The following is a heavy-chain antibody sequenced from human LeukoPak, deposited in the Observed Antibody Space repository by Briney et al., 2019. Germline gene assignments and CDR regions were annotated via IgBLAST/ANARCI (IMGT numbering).Heavy chain of an antibody. J-gene: IGHJ4*02. CDR3: PRGANSYFDF. V-gene: IGHV6-1*01. CDR1: GDSVSSNSVT. Sequence: SQTLSLACAISGDSVSSNSVTWNWIRQSPSRGLEWLGRTYYRSKWCNDFEDSVKSRMAINPDTSSNQFSLQLNSVTPDDTGVYYCPRGANSYFDFWGQGMLVTVSS. D-gene: IGHD2-8*01. CDR2: TYYRSKWCN.